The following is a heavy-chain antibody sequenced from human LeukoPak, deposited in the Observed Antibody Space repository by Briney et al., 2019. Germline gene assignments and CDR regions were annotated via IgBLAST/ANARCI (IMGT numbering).Heavy chain of an antibody. D-gene: IGHD1-26*01. CDR3: AREFGGSLDWFDP. J-gene: IGHJ5*02. CDR2: IYYSGST. CDR1: GGSISSGDYY. V-gene: IGHV4-30-4*08. Sequence: PSQTLSLTCTVSGGSISSGDYYWSWLRQPPGKGLEWIGYIYYSGSTYYNPSLKSRVTISVDTSKNQFSLKLSSVTAADTAVYYCAREFGGSLDWFDPWGQGTLVTVSS.